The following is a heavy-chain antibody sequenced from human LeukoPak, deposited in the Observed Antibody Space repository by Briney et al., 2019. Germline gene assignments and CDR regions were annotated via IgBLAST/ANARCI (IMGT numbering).Heavy chain of an antibody. V-gene: IGHV4-59*01. CDR3: ARSDTAMVYY. Sequence: SETLSLTCAVYIDSFSNYHWNWIRQPPGKGLEWIGYIYYSGSTNYNPSLKSRVTISVDTSKNQFSLKLSSVTAADTAVYYCARSDTAMVYYWGQGTLVTVSS. CDR2: IYYSGST. J-gene: IGHJ4*02. CDR1: IDSFSNYH. D-gene: IGHD5-18*01.